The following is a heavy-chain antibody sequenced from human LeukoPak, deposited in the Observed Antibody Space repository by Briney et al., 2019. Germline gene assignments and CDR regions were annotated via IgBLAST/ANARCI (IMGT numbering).Heavy chain of an antibody. CDR1: GYSFTSYG. CDR2: ISAYDGGT. CDR3: ARLARYHLLEASDI. D-gene: IGHD1-14*01. J-gene: IGHJ3*02. V-gene: IGHV1-18*01. Sequence: ASVKVSCKASGYSFTSYGFSWVRQAPGQGLEWLGWISAYDGGTNYEQKFQGRLPMTTETSTTTAYMELRSLRSDDTAVYYCARLARYHLLEASDIWGQGTMVTVSS.